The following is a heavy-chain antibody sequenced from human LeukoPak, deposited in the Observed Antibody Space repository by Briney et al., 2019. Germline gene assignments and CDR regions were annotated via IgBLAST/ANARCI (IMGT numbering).Heavy chain of an antibody. CDR2: IYYSGSP. V-gene: IGHV4-59*01. J-gene: IGHJ4*02. Sequence: SETLSLTCTVSGGAISSYYWSWIRQPPGKGLEWIGYIYYSGSPNYNPSLKSRVTISVDTSKNQFSLKLSSVTAADTAVYYWASLFVGSFDYWGQGTLVTVSS. CDR3: ASLFVGSFDY. CDR1: GGAISSYY.